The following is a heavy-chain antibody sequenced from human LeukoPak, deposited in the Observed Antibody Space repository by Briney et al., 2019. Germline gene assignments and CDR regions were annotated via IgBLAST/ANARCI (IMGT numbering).Heavy chain of an antibody. CDR2: IYYSGST. V-gene: IGHV4-59*08. CDR1: GGSISSYY. J-gene: IGHJ2*01. D-gene: IGHD1-26*01. Sequence: SETLSLTCTFSGGSISSYYWSWIRQPPGKGLEWIGYIYYSGSTNYNPSLKSRVTISVDTSKNQFSLIVNSVTAADTAIYYCARLSIAGATYWYFELWGRGTLVTVSS. CDR3: ARLSIAGATYWYFEL.